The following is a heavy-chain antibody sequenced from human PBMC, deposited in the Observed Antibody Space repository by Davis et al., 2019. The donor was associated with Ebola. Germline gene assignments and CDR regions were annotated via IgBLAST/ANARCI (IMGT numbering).Heavy chain of an antibody. CDR3: ARVIAAAYYYYGMDV. V-gene: IGHV1-3*01. J-gene: IGHJ6*02. CDR1: GYTFTSYG. Sequence: AASVKVSCKASGYTFTSYGISWVRQAPGQRLEWMGWINAGNGNTKYSQKFQGRVTITRDTSASTAYMELSSMRTEETAVYYCARVIAAAYYYYGMDVWGQRTTVTVSS. CDR2: INAGNGNT. D-gene: IGHD6-13*01.